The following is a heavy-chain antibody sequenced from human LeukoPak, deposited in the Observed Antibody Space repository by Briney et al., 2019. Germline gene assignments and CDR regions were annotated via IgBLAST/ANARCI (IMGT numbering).Heavy chain of an antibody. Sequence: SVKVSCKASGGTFISYAISWVRQAPGQGLEWMGGIIPIFGTANYAQKFQGRVTITADESTSTAYMELSSLRSEDTAVYYCARVGRYYYDSSGGYYFDYWGQGTLVTVSS. J-gene: IGHJ4*02. CDR2: IIPIFGTA. CDR3: ARVGRYYYDSSGGYYFDY. V-gene: IGHV1-69*13. D-gene: IGHD3-22*01. CDR1: GGTFISYA.